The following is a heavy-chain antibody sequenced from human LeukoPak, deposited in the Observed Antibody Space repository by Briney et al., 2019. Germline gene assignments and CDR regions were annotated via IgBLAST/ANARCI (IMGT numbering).Heavy chain of an antibody. J-gene: IGHJ4*02. CDR3: AKDNRGDFDF. Sequence: PRGSLRLSCAASGFTFYSYGMHWVRQAPGKGLEWVALISYNGRNNYYADSVKGRFTISRDNSKNTLYLQVSSLRTEDTAVYFCAKDNRGDFDFWGQGTLVT. CDR2: ISYNGRNN. V-gene: IGHV3-30*18. D-gene: IGHD3-16*01. CDR1: GFTFYSYG.